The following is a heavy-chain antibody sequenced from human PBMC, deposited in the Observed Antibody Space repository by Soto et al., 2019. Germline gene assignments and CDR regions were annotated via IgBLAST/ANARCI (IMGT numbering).Heavy chain of an antibody. CDR1: GFTFTRHD. J-gene: IGHJ4*01. V-gene: IGHV3-64D*08. CDR2: ISADGSLT. CDR3: LREEYSYGKGVFEY. Sequence: EVQLVESGGGLVQPGGSLRLSCSGSGFTFTRHDINWVRQSPGRGLEFVGVISADGSLTYYADSVKGRFTFSRDNSQNTRWLQINSLRDEGTDFYLCLREEYSYGKGVFEYWG. D-gene: IGHD5-18*01.